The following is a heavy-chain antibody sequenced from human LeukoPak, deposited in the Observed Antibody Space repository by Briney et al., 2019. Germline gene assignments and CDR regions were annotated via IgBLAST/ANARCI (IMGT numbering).Heavy chain of an antibody. V-gene: IGHV3-30*04. J-gene: IGHJ6*03. CDR1: GFTFSSYA. CDR3: ARGEYDFSVNYYYYMDV. D-gene: IGHD3-3*01. Sequence: PGGSLRLSCAASGFTFSSYAMHWVRQAPGKGLEWVAVISYDGSNKYYADSVKGRFTISRDNSKNTLYLQMNSLRAEDTAVYYCARGEYDFSVNYYYYMDVWGKGTTVTVSS. CDR2: ISYDGSNK.